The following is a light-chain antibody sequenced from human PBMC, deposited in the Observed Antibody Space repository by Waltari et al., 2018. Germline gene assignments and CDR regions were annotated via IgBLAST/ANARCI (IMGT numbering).Light chain of an antibody. J-gene: IGKJ5*01. V-gene: IGKV4-1*01. CDR3: QQYFNSPIA. CDR2: WAS. CDR1: QSIIYTSNDKNY. Sequence: DIVIAQSPASLLVSLGDGATISCNSSQSIIYTSNDKNYLAWYQQKGGQPPRLLVHWASIRESGVPYRFRGSGYGTDFTLTISNLQPEDVAFYWCQQYFNSPIAFGQGTRLEIK.